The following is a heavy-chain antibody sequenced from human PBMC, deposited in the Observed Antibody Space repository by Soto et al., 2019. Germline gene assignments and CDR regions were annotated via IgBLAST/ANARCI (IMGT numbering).Heavy chain of an antibody. CDR3: ARDRGVSPPNYYYYGMDV. D-gene: IGHD3-10*01. CDR1: GFTVSSNY. Sequence: EVQLVETGGGLIQPGGSLRLSCAASGFTVSSNYMSWVRQAPGKGLEWVSVIYSGGSTYYADSVKGRFTISRDNSKNTLYLQMNSLRAEDTAVYYCARDRGVSPPNYYYYGMDVCGQGTTVTVSS. J-gene: IGHJ6*02. V-gene: IGHV3-53*02. CDR2: IYSGGST.